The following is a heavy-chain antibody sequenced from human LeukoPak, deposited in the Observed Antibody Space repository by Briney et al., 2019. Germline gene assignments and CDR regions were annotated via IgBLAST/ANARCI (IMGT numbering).Heavy chain of an antibody. D-gene: IGHD2/OR15-2a*01. Sequence: SETLSLTCSVSGGSISSYYWSWIRQPPGKGLEWIGYIYDSGSTSYNPSLKSRVTISLDTSKNQFSLKLTSVTAADTAVYYCVLSRGLNSKADYWGQGILVTVSS. V-gene: IGHV4-59*01. CDR2: IYDSGST. CDR3: VLSRGLNSKADY. CDR1: GGSISSYY. J-gene: IGHJ4*02.